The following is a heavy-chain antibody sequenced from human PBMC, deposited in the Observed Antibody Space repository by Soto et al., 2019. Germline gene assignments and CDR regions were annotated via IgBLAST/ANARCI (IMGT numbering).Heavy chain of an antibody. J-gene: IGHJ4*02. CDR1: GFTFRSYH. CDR3: ARDATVEVAADDY. V-gene: IGHV3-23*01. CDR2: IDRT. D-gene: IGHD5-12*01. Sequence: EVQLLESGGDLVQPGGSLRLSCAGSGFTFRSYHMTWVRRPPGKGLEWVSSIDRTYYADSVRGRFTISRDNSKNTLYLQMNSLRDEDMAVYYCARDATVEVAADDYWGQGTLVTVSS.